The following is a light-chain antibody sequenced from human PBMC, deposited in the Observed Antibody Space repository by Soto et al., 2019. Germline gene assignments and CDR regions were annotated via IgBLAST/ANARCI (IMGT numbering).Light chain of an antibody. J-gene: IGKJ1*01. CDR3: QHYGTSPST. Sequence: EIVFTQSPGTLSLSPGERATLSCRASQSVSGTYVAWYQQKLGQAPRLIIYSASTRETGIPERFSGSGAGTECTRTISRLEPEDFAVYYCQHYGTSPSTFGRGTKVDIK. CDR2: SAS. CDR1: QSVSGTY. V-gene: IGKV3-20*01.